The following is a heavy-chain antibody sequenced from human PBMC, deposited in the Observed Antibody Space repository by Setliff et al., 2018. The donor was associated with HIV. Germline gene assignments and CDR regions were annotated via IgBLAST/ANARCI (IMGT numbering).Heavy chain of an antibody. V-gene: IGHV1-18*01. D-gene: IGHD3-22*01. Sequence: GASVKVSCKASGYTFTSYIMNWVRQAPGQGLEWMGWISAYNGNTKYAQKFQGRVTMTTDTSTSTAYMELRSRRSDDTAVYYCARSRYDSGGYPDAFDIWGQGTMVTVSS. CDR3: ARSRYDSGGYPDAFDI. CDR2: ISAYNGNT. J-gene: IGHJ3*02. CDR1: GYTFTSYI.